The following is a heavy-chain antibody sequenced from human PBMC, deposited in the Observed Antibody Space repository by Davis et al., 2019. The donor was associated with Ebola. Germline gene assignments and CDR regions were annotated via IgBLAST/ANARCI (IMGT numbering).Heavy chain of an antibody. J-gene: IGHJ4*02. CDR1: GGSFSGYY. V-gene: IGHV4-34*01. CDR3: ARFDFWSGYLG. Sequence: PSETLSLTCAVYGGSFSGYYWSWIRQPPGKGLEWIGEINHSGSTNYNPSLKSRVTISVDTSKNQFSLKLSSVTAADTAVYYCARFDFWSGYLGWGQGTLVTVSS. D-gene: IGHD3-3*01. CDR2: INHSGST.